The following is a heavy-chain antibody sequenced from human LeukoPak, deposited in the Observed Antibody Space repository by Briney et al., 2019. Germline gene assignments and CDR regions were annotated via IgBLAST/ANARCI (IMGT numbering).Heavy chain of an antibody. J-gene: IGHJ4*02. CDR2: INDSGST. V-gene: IGHV4-59*08. CDR1: GGXISNYY. Sequence: PSETLSLTCTVSGGXISNYYCSWIRQPPGKGLEWIAYINDSGSTRYNPSLRSRVTISVDTSKNQFSLRLSSVTAADTAVYYCARHTTGYCSGGTCPYYFDYWGQGSLVTVSS. D-gene: IGHD2-15*01. CDR3: ARHTTGYCSGGTCPYYFDY.